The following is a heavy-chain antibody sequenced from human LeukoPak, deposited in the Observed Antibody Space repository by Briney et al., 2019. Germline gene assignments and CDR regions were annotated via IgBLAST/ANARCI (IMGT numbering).Heavy chain of an antibody. V-gene: IGHV4-34*01. CDR2: TTHSGGS. CDR1: AVSFRGYY. D-gene: IGHD1-26*01. CDR3: ARMCPGRIGGCLGSSDY. J-gene: IGHJ4*02. Sequence: SETLSLTCAVAAVSFRGYYWTWLRQAPGKGLEGSGETTHSGGSNYNPSLKSRVNISVAMAKNQFSLTLSYVTAEDTAEYYGARMCPGRIGGCLGSSDYWGKGTLVTVSS.